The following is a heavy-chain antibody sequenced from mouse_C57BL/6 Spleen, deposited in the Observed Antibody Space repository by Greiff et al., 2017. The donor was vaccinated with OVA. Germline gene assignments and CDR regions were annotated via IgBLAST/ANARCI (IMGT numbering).Heavy chain of an antibody. D-gene: IGHD3-3*01. Sequence: EVQLQQSGPELVKPGASVKISCKASGYSFTGYYMNWVKQSPEKSLEWIGEINPSTGGTTYNQKFKAKATLTVDKSSSTAYMQLKSLTSEDSAVYYCARGGDGRFAYWGQGTLVTVSA. CDR3: ARGGDGRFAY. J-gene: IGHJ3*01. CDR1: GYSFTGYY. CDR2: INPSTGGT. V-gene: IGHV1-42*01.